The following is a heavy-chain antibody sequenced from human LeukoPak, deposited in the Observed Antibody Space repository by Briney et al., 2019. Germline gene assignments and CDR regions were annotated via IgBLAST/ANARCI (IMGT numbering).Heavy chain of an antibody. J-gene: IGHJ4*02. V-gene: IGHV4-4*07. CDR3: ARNHIVTGTYFDS. CDR1: GDSISIYY. Sequence: SETLSLTCTVSGDSISIYYCNWIRQPAGKGLEWIGRIYASGYTEYNPSLQTRVTMSVDTSKNEFSLKVDTVTAADTAVYFCARNHIVTGTYFDSWGQGILVTVSS. D-gene: IGHD3-10*01. CDR2: IYASGYT.